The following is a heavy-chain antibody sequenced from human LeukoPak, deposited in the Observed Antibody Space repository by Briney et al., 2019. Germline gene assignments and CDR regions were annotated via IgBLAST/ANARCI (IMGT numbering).Heavy chain of an antibody. CDR1: GYTFTSYD. CDR3: ARWATMVRGATATDYGMDV. D-gene: IGHD3-10*01. Sequence: ASVKVSCKASGYTFTSYDINWVRQATGQGLEWMGWMNPNSGNTGYTQKFQGRVTMTRNTSISTAYMELSSLRSEDTAVYYCARWATMVRGATATDYGMDVWGQGTTVTVSS. CDR2: MNPNSGNT. J-gene: IGHJ6*01. V-gene: IGHV1-8*01.